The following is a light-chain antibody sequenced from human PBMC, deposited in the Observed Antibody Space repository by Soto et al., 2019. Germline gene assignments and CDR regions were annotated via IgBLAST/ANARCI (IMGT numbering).Light chain of an antibody. CDR3: GSYTSASTLV. V-gene: IGLV2-14*01. Sequence: QSALTQPASVSGSPGQSITISCTGTSSDVGGYNYVSWYQQHPGKAPKLMIYEVINRPSGVSNRFSGSKSGNTASLTISGRQAEDEADYYCGSYTSASTLVFGTGTKLTVL. J-gene: IGLJ1*01. CDR2: EVI. CDR1: SSDVGGYNY.